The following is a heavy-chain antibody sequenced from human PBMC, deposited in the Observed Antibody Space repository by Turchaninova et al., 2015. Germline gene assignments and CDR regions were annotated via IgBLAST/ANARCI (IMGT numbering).Heavy chain of an antibody. CDR3: ARAPKSSPYSQFYY. Sequence: QLQLQESGPGPVKPSETRSLTCPVSGGSMSSICSYWGWIRPPPGKGLECIGSIYYSGTSYYNPSLKSRVTISVDTSKNPFSLKLSSVTAADTAVYYCARAPKSSPYSQFYYWGQGTLVTVSS. D-gene: IGHD5-18*01. CDR1: GGSMSSICSY. V-gene: IGHV4-39*07. J-gene: IGHJ4*02. CDR2: IYYSGTS.